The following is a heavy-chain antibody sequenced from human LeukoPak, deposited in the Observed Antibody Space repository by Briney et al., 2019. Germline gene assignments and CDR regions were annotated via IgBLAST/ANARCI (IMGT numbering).Heavy chain of an antibody. J-gene: IGHJ3*02. CDR2: IYYSGST. D-gene: IGHD5-18*01. CDR1: GGSISSSSYY. Sequence: PSETLSLTCTVSGGSISSSSYYWSWIRQPPGKGLEWIGYIYYSGSTNYNPSLKSRVTILVDTSKNQFSLKLSSVTAADTAVYYCATCSYGTYDAFDIWGQGTMVTVSS. V-gene: IGHV4-61*01. CDR3: ATCSYGTYDAFDI.